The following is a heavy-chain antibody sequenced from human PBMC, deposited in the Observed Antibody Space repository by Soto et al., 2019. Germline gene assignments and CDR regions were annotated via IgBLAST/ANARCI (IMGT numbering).Heavy chain of an antibody. V-gene: IGHV1-69*01. Sequence: QVQLVQSGAEVKKPGSSVKVSCKASGGTFSSYAISWVRQAPGQGLEWMGGIIPIFGTANYAQKFQGRVTITADESTSTAYMERSSLRSEDTAVYYCARTRYYGSGSYYNPFDYWGQGTLVTVSS. CDR2: IIPIFGTA. J-gene: IGHJ4*02. CDR1: GGTFSSYA. D-gene: IGHD3-10*01. CDR3: ARTRYYGSGSYYNPFDY.